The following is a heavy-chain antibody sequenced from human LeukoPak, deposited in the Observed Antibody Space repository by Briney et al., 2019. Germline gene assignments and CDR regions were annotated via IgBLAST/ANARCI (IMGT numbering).Heavy chain of an antibody. D-gene: IGHD3-10*01. CDR3: ARAMVRGVTVDY. CDR2: MNPNSGNT. V-gene: IGHV1-8*01. CDR1: GYTFTSYD. Sequence: ASVKVSCKASGYTFTSYDVNWVRQATGQGLEWMGWMNPNSGNTGYAQMFQGRVTMTRNTSISTAYMELSSLRSEDTAVYYCARAMVRGVTVDYWGQGTLVTVSS. J-gene: IGHJ4*02.